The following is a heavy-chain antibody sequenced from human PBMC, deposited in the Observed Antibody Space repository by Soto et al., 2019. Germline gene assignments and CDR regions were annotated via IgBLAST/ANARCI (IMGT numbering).Heavy chain of an antibody. D-gene: IGHD2-2*02. CDR3: AREYTAWPLAYGLDV. V-gene: IGHV3-21*01. J-gene: IGHJ6*02. CDR2: ISSRSDI. Sequence: GGSLRLSCVGSGFTFSTYSINWVRQAPGKGLEWVSSISSRSDIYYADSVKGRFTISRDDAKNSVSLQMNSLRAEDTAVYYCAREYTAWPLAYGLDVWGQGTTVTVSS. CDR1: GFTFSTYS.